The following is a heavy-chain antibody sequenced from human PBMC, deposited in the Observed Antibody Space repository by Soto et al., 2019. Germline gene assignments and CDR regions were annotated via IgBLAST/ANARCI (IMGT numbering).Heavy chain of an antibody. Sequence: VKVSCKASGYTFTSYGISWVRQAPGQGLEWMGWISAYNGNTNYAQKLQGRVTMTTDTSTSTAYMELRSLRSDDTAVYYCAIRIAAGTYYGMDVWGQGTTVTVSS. CDR2: ISAYNGNT. V-gene: IGHV1-18*01. D-gene: IGHD6-13*01. CDR1: GYTFTSYG. CDR3: AIRIAAGTYYGMDV. J-gene: IGHJ6*02.